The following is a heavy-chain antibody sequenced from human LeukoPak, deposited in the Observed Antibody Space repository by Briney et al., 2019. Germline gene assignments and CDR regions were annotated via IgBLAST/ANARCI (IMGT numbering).Heavy chain of an antibody. Sequence: GGSLRLSCAASGFTFSNAWMSWVRQAPGKGLEWVGRIKSKTDGGTTDYAAPVKGRFTISRDDSKNTLYLQMNSLKTEDTAVYYCTTGSYSSSWWYFDYWGQGTLVTVSS. J-gene: IGHJ4*02. CDR2: IKSKTDGGTT. CDR3: TTGSYSSSWWYFDY. CDR1: GFTFSNAW. V-gene: IGHV3-15*01. D-gene: IGHD6-13*01.